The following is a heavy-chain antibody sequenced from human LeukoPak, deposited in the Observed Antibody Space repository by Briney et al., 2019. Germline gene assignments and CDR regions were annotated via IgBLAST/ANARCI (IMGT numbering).Heavy chain of an antibody. CDR3: ARVLDYYGSGSRDFDY. V-gene: IGHV4-39*07. CDR2: IYHSGST. D-gene: IGHD3-10*01. Sequence: SETLSLTCTVSGVSISSSNSYWGWIRQPPGKGLEWIGSIYHSGSTFYNPSHNSRLTMSVDTSKNSFSLKLSSVTAADTAVYYCARVLDYYGSGSRDFDYWGQGTLVTVSS. J-gene: IGHJ4*02. CDR1: GVSISSSNSY.